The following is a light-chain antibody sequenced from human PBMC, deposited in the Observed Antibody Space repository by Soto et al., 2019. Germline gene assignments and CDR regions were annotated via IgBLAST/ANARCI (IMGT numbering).Light chain of an antibody. J-gene: IGKJ2*01. CDR1: QNLGKW. CDR2: DAS. CDR3: QQYEHSYS. Sequence: IQLPQSPSFVSASVGDRVAITCRASQNLGKWLAWYQHKAGKAPKLLVFDASNLQDGVPSRFSGTGSGTEFPLTISGLQPDDFGTYYCQQYEHSYSFGQGTTVDIK. V-gene: IGKV1-5*01.